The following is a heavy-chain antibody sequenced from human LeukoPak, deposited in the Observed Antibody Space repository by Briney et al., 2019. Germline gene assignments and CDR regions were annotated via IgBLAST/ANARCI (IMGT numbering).Heavy chain of an antibody. CDR3: ARDLDFCATDY. CDR2: IGKDGTGN. D-gene: IGHD3/OR15-3a*01. Sequence: GGSLRLSCAASGFSLSRYWMSWVRQAPGKGLEWVANIGKDGTGNHYVDSVKGRFTISRDNAKNSLYLQMNSLRADDTAVYYCARDLDFCATDYRGQGTLVTVSS. CDR1: GFSLSRYW. V-gene: IGHV3-7*01. J-gene: IGHJ4*02.